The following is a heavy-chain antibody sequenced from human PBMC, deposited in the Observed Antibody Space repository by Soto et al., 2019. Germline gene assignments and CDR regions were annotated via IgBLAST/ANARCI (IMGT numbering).Heavy chain of an antibody. CDR1: Y. CDR3: ASQQLVHYYYGMDV. Sequence: YWGCIRQPPGKGLEWIGSIYYSGSTYYNPSLKSRVTISVDTSKNQFSLKLSSVTAADTAVYYCASQQLVHYYYGMDVWGQGTTVTVSS. J-gene: IGHJ6*02. V-gene: IGHV4-39*01. CDR2: IYYSGST. D-gene: IGHD6-13*01.